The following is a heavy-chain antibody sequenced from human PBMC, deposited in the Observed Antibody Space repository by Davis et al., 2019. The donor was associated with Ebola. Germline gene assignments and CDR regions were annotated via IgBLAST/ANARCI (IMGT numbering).Heavy chain of an antibody. Sequence: HTGGSLRLSCAASGFTFSSYWMHWVRQAPGKWLVWVSRINSDGSSTSYADSVKGRFTISRDNAKNTLYLQMNSLRAEDTAVYYCARGYGSGSYYYYGMDVWGQGTTVTVSS. V-gene: IGHV3-74*01. J-gene: IGHJ6*02. CDR2: INSDGSST. CDR3: ARGYGSGSYYYYGMDV. CDR1: GFTFSSYW. D-gene: IGHD3-10*01.